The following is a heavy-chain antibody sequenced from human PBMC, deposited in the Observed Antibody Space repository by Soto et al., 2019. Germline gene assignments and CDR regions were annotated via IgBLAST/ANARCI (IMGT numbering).Heavy chain of an antibody. CDR3: SYYDSSGYSFDY. Sequence: PSETLSLTCAVYGGSFSGYYWSWIRQPPGKGLEWIGEINHSGSTNYNPSLKSRVTISVDTSKNQFSLKLSSVTAADTAVYYCSYYDSSGYSFDYWGQGTLVTVSS. D-gene: IGHD3-22*01. J-gene: IGHJ4*02. CDR2: INHSGST. CDR1: GGSFSGYY. V-gene: IGHV4-34*01.